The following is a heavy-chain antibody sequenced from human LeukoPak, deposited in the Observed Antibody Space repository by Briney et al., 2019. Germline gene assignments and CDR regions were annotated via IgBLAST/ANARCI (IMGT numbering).Heavy chain of an antibody. CDR1: GGSISSGDYY. D-gene: IGHD2-8*01. J-gene: IGHJ4*02. CDR3: ARTEWSYFDY. CDR2: IYYSGST. Sequence: SETLSLTCTVSGGSISSGDYYWSWIRQPPGKCLEWIGYIYYSGSTYYHPSLKSRVTISVDTSKNQFSLKLSSVTAADTAVYYCARTEWSYFDYWGQGTLVTVSS. V-gene: IGHV4-30-4*01.